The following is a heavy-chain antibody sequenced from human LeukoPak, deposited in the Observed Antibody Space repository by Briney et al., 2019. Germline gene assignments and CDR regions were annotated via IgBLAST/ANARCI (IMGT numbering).Heavy chain of an antibody. D-gene: IGHD3-10*01. CDR3: ASGSFTMVRGVIIPPRYYYYYGMDV. J-gene: IGHJ6*02. Sequence: ASVKVSCKASGYTFTGYYMHWVRQAPGQGLEWMGRINPNSGGTNYAQKFQGGVTMTRDTSISTAYMELSRLRSDDTAVYYCASGSFTMVRGVIIPPRYYYYYGMDVWGQGTTVTVSS. V-gene: IGHV1-2*06. CDR1: GYTFTGYY. CDR2: INPNSGGT.